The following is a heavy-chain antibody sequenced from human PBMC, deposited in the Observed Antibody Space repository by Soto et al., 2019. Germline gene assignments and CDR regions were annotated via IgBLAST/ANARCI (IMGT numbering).Heavy chain of an antibody. D-gene: IGHD2-8*01. CDR1: GDSISSDNL. CDR3: ARDIPYEVVVAIGTNPGLLDI. V-gene: IGHV4-4*02. J-gene: IGHJ3*02. Sequence: QVQLQESGPGLVKPSGTLSLTCAVSGDSISSDNLWTWVRQPPGKGLEWIGDISQHGRTNYNPSLTSRVSRSVDKAQNQFSLMLNSVTAADTAMYYCARDIPYEVVVAIGTNPGLLDIWGQGTMVTVSS. CDR2: ISQHGRT.